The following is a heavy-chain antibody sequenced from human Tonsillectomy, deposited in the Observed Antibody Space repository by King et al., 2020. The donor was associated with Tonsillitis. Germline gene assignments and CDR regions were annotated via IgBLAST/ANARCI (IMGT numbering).Heavy chain of an antibody. J-gene: IGHJ4*02. CDR3: ARDFSYYDSSSYYYKVSDY. CDR1: GYTFTNYG. Sequence: QLVQSGAEVKKPGASVKVSCKASGYTFTNYGISWVRQAPGQGLEWMGWISAYNGNTNYAQKLQGRVTITTDTSTSTAYMELRSLRSDDTAVYYCARDFSYYDSSSYYYKVSDYWGQGTLVTVSS. V-gene: IGHV1-18*04. D-gene: IGHD3-22*01. CDR2: ISAYNGNT.